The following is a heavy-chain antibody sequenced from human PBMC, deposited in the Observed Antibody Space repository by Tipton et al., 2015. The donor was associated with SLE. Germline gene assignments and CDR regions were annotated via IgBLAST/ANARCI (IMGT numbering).Heavy chain of an antibody. CDR3: ARALNNGWRLGDRFDP. D-gene: IGHD5-24*01. V-gene: IGHV4-61*02. CDR1: GYSISSGSY. CDR2: IFSSGST. Sequence: TLSLTCAVSGYSISSGSYWSWVRQPAGKGLEWIGRIFSSGSTIYNPSIKSRVTLSLDTSKNQFSLGVTSVTAADTAVYYCARALNNGWRLGDRFDPWGQGTLVTVSS. J-gene: IGHJ5*02.